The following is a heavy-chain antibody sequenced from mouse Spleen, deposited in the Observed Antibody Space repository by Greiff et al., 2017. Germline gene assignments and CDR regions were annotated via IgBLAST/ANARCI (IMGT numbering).Heavy chain of an antibody. D-gene: IGHD1-1*01. CDR2: ISGGGSYT. V-gene: IGHV5-9-2*01. Sequence: EVKLVESGGGLVKPGGSLKLSCAASGFTFSSYGMSWVRQTPEKRLEWVATISGGGSYTYYPDSVKGRFTISRDNAKNNLYLQMSSLRSEDTALYYCARLLLNYFDYWGQGTTLTVSS. CDR3: ARLLLNYFDY. J-gene: IGHJ2*01. CDR1: GFTFSSYG.